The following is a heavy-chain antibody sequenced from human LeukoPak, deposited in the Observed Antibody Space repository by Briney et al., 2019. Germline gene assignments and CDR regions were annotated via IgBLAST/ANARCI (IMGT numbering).Heavy chain of an antibody. V-gene: IGHV3-21*01. CDR3: ARDGGSGYGTMTDY. CDR1: GFIFSSYS. D-gene: IGHD5-12*01. J-gene: IGHJ4*02. CDR2: ISSSSSYI. Sequence: PGGSLRLSCAASGFIFSSYSMNWVRPAPGKGLEWVSSISSSSSYIYYADSVKGRFTISRDNSKNSLYLQMNSLRAEDTAVYYCARDGGSGYGTMTDYWGQGILVTVSS.